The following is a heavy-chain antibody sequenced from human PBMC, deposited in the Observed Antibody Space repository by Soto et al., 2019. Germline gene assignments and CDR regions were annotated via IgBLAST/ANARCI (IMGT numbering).Heavy chain of an antibody. V-gene: IGHV4-59*08. CDR3: ARHARYNDY. Sequence: QVQLQESGPGLVKPSETLSLICSVSGVSISSSYWTWFRQPPGKGLEWIGYITYNDFTSYNPSLKSRVTTTLDPARNQRSLTLTSVTAADTAVYYCARHARYNDYWGEGTLAIVSS. CDR2: ITYNDFT. D-gene: IGHD1-20*01. J-gene: IGHJ4*02. CDR1: GVSISSSY.